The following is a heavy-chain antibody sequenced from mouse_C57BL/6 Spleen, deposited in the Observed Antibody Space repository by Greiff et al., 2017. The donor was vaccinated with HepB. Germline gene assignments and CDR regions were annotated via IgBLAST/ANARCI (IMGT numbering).Heavy chain of an antibody. J-gene: IGHJ1*03. CDR1: GYSITSGYY. V-gene: IGHV3-6*01. CDR2: ISYDGSN. D-gene: IGHD1-1*01. CDR3: ARGGDYSGYFDV. Sequence: EVKLQESGPGLVKPSQSLSLTCSVTGYSITSGYYWNWIRQFPGNKLEWMGYISYDGSNNYNPSLKNRISITRDTSKNQFFLKLNSVTTEDTATYYCARGGDYSGYFDVWGTGTTVTVSS.